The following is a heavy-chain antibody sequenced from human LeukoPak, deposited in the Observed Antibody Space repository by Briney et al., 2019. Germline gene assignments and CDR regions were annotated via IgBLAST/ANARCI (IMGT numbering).Heavy chain of an antibody. J-gene: IGHJ3*02. CDR3: ARVPMVRGEIVLTHAFDI. D-gene: IGHD3-10*01. CDR2: IYYSGST. Sequence: SETLSLTCTVSGGSISSYYWSWIRQPPGKGLEWIGYIYYSGSTNYNPSLKSRVTISVDTSKNQFSLKLSSVTAADTAVYYCARVPMVRGEIVLTHAFDIWGQGTMVTVSS. CDR1: GGSISSYY. V-gene: IGHV4-59*01.